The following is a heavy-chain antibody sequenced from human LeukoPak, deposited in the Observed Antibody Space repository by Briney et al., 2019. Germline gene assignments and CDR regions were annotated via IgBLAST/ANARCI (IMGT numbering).Heavy chain of an antibody. CDR2: INHSGST. J-gene: IGHJ4*02. D-gene: IGHD3-10*01. CDR1: GGSFSGYY. Sequence: SEILSLTCAVYGGSFSGYYWSWIRQPPGKGLEWIGEINHSGSTNYNPSLKSRVTISVDTSKNQFSLKLSSVTAADTAVYYCARDSITMVRGVDYWGQGTLVTVSS. CDR3: ARDSITMVRGVDY. V-gene: IGHV4-34*01.